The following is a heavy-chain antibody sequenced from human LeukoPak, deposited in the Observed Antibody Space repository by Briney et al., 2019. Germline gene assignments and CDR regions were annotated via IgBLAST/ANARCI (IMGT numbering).Heavy chain of an antibody. CDR2: ITGSGGST. Sequence: GSLRLSCAASGFTFSNSAMSWVRQAPAKGLEWVSSITGSGGSTFYRDSVQGRFTISRDNSNNTLYLQMNSLRAEDTAIYYCVRTLSNFDSWGQGTLVTVSS. CDR1: GFTFSNSA. D-gene: IGHD1-7*01. J-gene: IGHJ4*02. V-gene: IGHV3-23*01. CDR3: VRTLSNFDS.